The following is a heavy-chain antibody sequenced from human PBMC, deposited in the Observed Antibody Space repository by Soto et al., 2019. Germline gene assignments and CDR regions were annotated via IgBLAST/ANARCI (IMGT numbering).Heavy chain of an antibody. CDR1: GFNFSSYD. V-gene: IGHV3-23*01. CDR3: ARDLTAGDTY. Sequence: PGGSLRLSCEASGFNFSSYDMSWVRQAPGKGLEWVSTISGSGTKTYYADSVKGRFTISRDNAKNTLYLQMNSLRAEDTAVYYCARDLTAGDTYWGQGTLVTVSS. J-gene: IGHJ4*02. D-gene: IGHD7-27*01. CDR2: ISGSGTKT.